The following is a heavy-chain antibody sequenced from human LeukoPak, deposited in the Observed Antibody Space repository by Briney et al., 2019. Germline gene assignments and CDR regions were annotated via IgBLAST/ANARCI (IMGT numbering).Heavy chain of an antibody. V-gene: IGHV3-30*02. D-gene: IGHD1-26*01. CDR3: TKDIYAKGAVGAFDY. CDR2: IPYDGSNK. CDR1: GFTFSSYG. J-gene: IGHJ4*02. Sequence: GGSLRLSCAASGFTFSSYGMHWVRQAPGKGLEWVSFIPYDGSNKYYADSVKGRFTISRDNSKNSLYLQMNSLRTEDSAFYYCTKDIYAKGAVGAFDYWGQGTLVTVSS.